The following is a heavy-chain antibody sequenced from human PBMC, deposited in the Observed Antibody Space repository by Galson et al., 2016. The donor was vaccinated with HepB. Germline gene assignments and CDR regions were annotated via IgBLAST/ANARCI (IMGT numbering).Heavy chain of an antibody. J-gene: IGHJ3*02. CDR3: AREEKGGFDI. V-gene: IGHV3-7*01. CDR2: IKQDGTQK. Sequence: SLRLSCAASGFTFSNYWMSWVRQAPGEGLEWLVNIKQDGTQKDYVDSVKGRFTISRDNAKNSLYLQMNSLRAEDTAVYYCAREEKGGFDIWGRGTMVTVSS. D-gene: IGHD2-15*01. CDR1: GFTFSNYW.